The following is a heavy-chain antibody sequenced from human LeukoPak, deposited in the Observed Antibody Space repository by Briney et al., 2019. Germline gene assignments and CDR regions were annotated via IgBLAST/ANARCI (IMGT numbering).Heavy chain of an antibody. CDR2: ISYDGSEK. CDR3: ARVDSSGDYYSFDY. CDR1: GFTFSSYA. Sequence: GGSLRLSCAASGFTFSSYAIHWVRQAPGKGLEWVAVISYDGSEKYYADSVKGRFAISRDNSRDTLYLQVNSLRAEDTAVYYCARVDSSGDYYSFDYWGQGTLVTVSS. J-gene: IGHJ4*02. V-gene: IGHV3-30*09. D-gene: IGHD3-22*01.